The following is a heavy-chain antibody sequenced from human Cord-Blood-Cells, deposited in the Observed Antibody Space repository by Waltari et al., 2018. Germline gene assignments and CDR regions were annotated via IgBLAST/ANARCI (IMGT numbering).Heavy chain of an antibody. V-gene: IGHV4-34*01. CDR2: INHSGST. J-gene: IGHJ6*03. D-gene: IGHD6-13*01. CDR3: ARRVLAAAAYYYYYYMDV. CDR1: GGSFSGYY. Sequence: QVQLQQWGAGLLKPSETLSLTCAVSGGSFSGYYWSWIRQPPGKGLEGIGEINHSGSTNYNPSLKSRVTISVDTSKNQFSLKLSSVTAADTAVYYCARRVLAAAAYYYYYYMDVWGKGTTVTVSS.